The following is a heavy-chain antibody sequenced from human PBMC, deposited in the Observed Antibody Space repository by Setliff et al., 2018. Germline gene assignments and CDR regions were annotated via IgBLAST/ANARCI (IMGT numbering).Heavy chain of an antibody. D-gene: IGHD4-17*01. Sequence: PGGSLRLSCAASGFTFSSYAMSWVRQAPGKGLEWVSAISGSGGSTYYADSVKGRFTISRDNSRNTLYLQMNSLRSEDTAVYYCAREPNGDFVGAFDPWGQGIRVTVSS. J-gene: IGHJ5*02. V-gene: IGHV3-23*01. CDR3: AREPNGDFVGAFDP. CDR2: ISGSGGST. CDR1: GFTFSSYA.